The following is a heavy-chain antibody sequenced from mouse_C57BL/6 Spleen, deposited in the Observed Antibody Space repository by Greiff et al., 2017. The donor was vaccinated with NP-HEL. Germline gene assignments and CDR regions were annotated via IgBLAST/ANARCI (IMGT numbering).Heavy chain of an antibody. Sequence: ESGPGLVKPSQSLSLPCSVTGYSITSGYYWHWIRQFPGNKLEWMGYISYDGSNNYNPSLKNRISITRDTSKNQLFLKLNSVTTEDTATDYCARALLRYAMDYGGQGTSVTVSS. J-gene: IGHJ4*01. CDR2: ISYDGSN. CDR1: GYSITSGYY. CDR3: ARALLRYAMDY. D-gene: IGHD1-2*01. V-gene: IGHV3-6*01.